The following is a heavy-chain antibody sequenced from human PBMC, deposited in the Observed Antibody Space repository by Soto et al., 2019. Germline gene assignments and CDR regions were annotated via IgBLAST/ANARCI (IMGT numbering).Heavy chain of an antibody. V-gene: IGHV1-18*04. Sequence: ASVKVSFKASGYTFTSYGISWVRQAPGQGLEWMGWISAYNGNTNYAQKLPGRVTMTTETSTRTAHMELRSLTSDDTAVYYCARVYYFSCGSSLYYWGQGTLVTVSS. CDR3: ARVYYFSCGSSLYY. CDR2: ISAYNGNT. D-gene: IGHD3-22*01. J-gene: IGHJ4*02. CDR1: GYTFTSYG.